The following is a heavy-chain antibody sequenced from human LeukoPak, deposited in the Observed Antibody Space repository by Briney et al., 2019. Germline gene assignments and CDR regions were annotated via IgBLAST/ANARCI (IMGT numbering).Heavy chain of an antibody. CDR3: AREGAAAEDVNWFDP. Sequence: SVKVSCKASGFTFTSSAVQWVRQARGQRLEWIGWIVVGSGNTNYAQKFQERVTITRDMSTSTAYMELSSLRSEDTAVYYCAREGAAAEDVNWFDPWGQGTLVTVSS. CDR1: GFTFTSSA. CDR2: IVVGSGNT. V-gene: IGHV1-58*01. J-gene: IGHJ5*02. D-gene: IGHD6-25*01.